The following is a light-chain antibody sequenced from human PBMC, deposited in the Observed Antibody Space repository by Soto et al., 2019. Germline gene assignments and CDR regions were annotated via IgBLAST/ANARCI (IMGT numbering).Light chain of an antibody. CDR2: DTS. V-gene: IGKV3-15*01. CDR1: QSVSIK. J-gene: IGKJ5*01. CDR3: QQYNNWPPIT. Sequence: VLPQSPATLSVSPGERATLSCSASQSVSIKLAWYQQKPGQAPRLLIYDTSTRATGIPARFSGSGSGTEFTLTISSLQSEDFAVYYCQQYNNWPPITFGQGTRLEIK.